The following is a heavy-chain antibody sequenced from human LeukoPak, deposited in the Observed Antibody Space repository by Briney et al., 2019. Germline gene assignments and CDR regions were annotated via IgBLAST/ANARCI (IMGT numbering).Heavy chain of an antibody. Sequence: GRSLRLSCAASGFTFSIYTMVWVRQPPGKGLEWVAVTSYDESNKYCADSVKGRFTISRDNSNNTLYLQMNSLRPEDTAVYYCARDWGVDSWGQGTLVTVSS. CDR1: GFTFSIYT. J-gene: IGHJ4*02. D-gene: IGHD3-10*01. CDR2: TSYDESNK. V-gene: IGHV3-30*03. CDR3: ARDWGVDS.